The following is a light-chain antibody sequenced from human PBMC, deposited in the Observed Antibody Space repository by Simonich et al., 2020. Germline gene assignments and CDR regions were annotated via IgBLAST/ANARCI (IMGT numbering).Light chain of an antibody. V-gene: IGLV6-57*01. Sequence: NFMLTQPHSVSESPGKTVTISCTRIIGSIASNYVQLYQQRPGSSPTTVLYEDNQRPSGVPVLFSCSIDSSSNSASLTISGLKTEDEADYYCQSYDSSNRVFGGGTKLTVL. CDR3: QSYDSSNRV. CDR2: EDN. J-gene: IGLJ3*02. CDR1: IGSIASNY.